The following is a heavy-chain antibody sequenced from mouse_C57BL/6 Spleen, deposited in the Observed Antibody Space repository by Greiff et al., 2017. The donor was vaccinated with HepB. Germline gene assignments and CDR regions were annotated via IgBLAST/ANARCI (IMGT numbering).Heavy chain of an antibody. D-gene: IGHD1-3*01. V-gene: IGHV3-6*01. Sequence: EVKVEESGPGLVKPSQSLSLTCSVTGYSITSGYYWNWIRQFPGNKLEWMGYISYDGSNNYNPSLKNRISITRDTSKNQFFLKLNSVTTEDTATYYCASLTEDAMDYWGQGTSVTVSS. CDR2: ISYDGSN. CDR1: GYSITSGYY. CDR3: ASLTEDAMDY. J-gene: IGHJ4*01.